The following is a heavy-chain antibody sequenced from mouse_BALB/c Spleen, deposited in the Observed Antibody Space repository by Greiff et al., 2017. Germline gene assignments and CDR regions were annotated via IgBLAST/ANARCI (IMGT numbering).Heavy chain of an antibody. CDR3: TRRGGSGYFDV. CDR1: GYTFTSYW. Sequence: QVHVKQPGAELVRPGASVKLSCKASGYTFTSYWINWVKQRPGQGLEWIGNIYPSDSYTNYNQKFKDKATLTVDKSSSTAYMQLSSPTSEDSAVYYCTRRGGSGYFDVWGAGTTVTVSS. V-gene: IGHV1-69*02. J-gene: IGHJ1*01. D-gene: IGHD1-1*01. CDR2: IYPSDSYT.